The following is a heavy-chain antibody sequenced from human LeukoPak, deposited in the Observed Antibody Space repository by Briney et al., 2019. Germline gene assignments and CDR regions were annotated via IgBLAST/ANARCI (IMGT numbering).Heavy chain of an antibody. CDR1: GGSISSSTYY. D-gene: IGHD3-22*01. CDR2: LYYSGNT. CDR3: ARHLLAYYYDSSGYSIFDY. V-gene: IGHV4-39*01. J-gene: IGHJ4*02. Sequence: SETLSLTCSVSGGSISSSTYYWGWIRQPPGKGLEWIGSLYYSGNTYYNPSLKSRITISVDTSKNQFSLKLSSVTAADTAVYYCARHLLAYYYDSSGYSIFDYWGQGTLVTVSS.